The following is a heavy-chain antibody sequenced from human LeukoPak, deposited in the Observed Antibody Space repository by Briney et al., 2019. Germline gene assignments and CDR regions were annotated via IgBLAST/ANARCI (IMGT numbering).Heavy chain of an antibody. J-gene: IGHJ3*02. CDR3: ARLRCGCDCYSGVDAFDI. V-gene: IGHV5-51*01. Sequence: GESLKISCKGSGYSFTSYWIGWVRQMPGKGLEWMGIIYPGNSDTRYSPPFQGQVTISADKSISTAYLQWSSLKASDTAMYYCARLRCGCDCYSGVDAFDIWGQGTMVTVSS. CDR2: IYPGNSDT. CDR1: GYSFTSYW. D-gene: IGHD2-21*02.